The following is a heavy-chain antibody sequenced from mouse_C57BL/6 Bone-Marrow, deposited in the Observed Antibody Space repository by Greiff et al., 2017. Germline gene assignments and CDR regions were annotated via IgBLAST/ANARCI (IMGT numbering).Heavy chain of an antibody. J-gene: IGHJ3*01. D-gene: IGHD2-4*01. V-gene: IGHV5-15*01. CDR2: ISNLAYSI. CDR1: GFTFSDYG. Sequence: EVQGVESGGGLVQPGGSLKLSCAASGFTFSDYGMAWVRQAPRKGPEWVAFISNLAYSIYYADTVTGRFTISREHAKNTLYLEMSSLRSEDTAMYYCARLGNYDYGEFAYWGQGTLVTVSA. CDR3: ARLGNYDYGEFAY.